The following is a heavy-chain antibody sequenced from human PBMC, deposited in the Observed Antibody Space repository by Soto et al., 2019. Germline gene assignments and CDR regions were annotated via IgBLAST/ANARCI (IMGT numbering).Heavy chain of an antibody. Sequence: SEALSLTCTVSGASINTHYWSWILQSPGKGLEWIGQVFYSGSTNYNPSLKSRVTISIDTSTKQFSLKLTSVTAADTAVYYCARSVMVPVDYFDYWGQGTLVTVSS. D-gene: IGHD3-10*01. CDR3: ARSVMVPVDYFDY. CDR2: VFYSGST. CDR1: GASINTHY. V-gene: IGHV4-59*11. J-gene: IGHJ4*02.